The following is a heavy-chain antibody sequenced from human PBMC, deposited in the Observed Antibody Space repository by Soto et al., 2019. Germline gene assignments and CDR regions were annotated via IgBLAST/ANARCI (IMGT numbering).Heavy chain of an antibody. CDR3: ASYYDSSGYYFDY. CDR1: GGSISSYY. D-gene: IGHD3-22*01. CDR2: IYYSGST. J-gene: IGHJ4*02. Sequence: SETLSLTCTVSGGSISSYYWSWIRQPPGKGLEWIGYIYYSGSTNYNPSLKSRVTISVDTSKNQFSLKLSSVTAANTAVYYCASYYDSSGYYFDYWGQGTLVTVSS. V-gene: IGHV4-59*01.